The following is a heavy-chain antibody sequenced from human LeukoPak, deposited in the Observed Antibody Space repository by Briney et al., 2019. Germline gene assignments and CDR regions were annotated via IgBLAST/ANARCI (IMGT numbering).Heavy chain of an antibody. V-gene: IGHV3-20*04. Sequence: RPGGSLRLSCAASGFTFDDYGMSWVRQAPGKGLEWVSGINWNGGSTGYADSVKGRFTISRDNAKNSLYLQMNSLRAEDTAVYYCARAKCSSTSCYGNYYYYMDVWGKGTTVTVSS. CDR3: ARAKCSSTSCYGNYYYYMDV. D-gene: IGHD2-2*01. CDR1: GFTFDDYG. CDR2: INWNGGST. J-gene: IGHJ6*03.